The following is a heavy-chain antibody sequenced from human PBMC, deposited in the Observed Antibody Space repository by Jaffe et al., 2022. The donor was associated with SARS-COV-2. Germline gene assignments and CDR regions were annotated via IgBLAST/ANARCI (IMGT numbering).Heavy chain of an antibody. CDR2: INHSGST. CDR3: ARTPTHDFFVWGNYRYFDS. CDR1: GGSFNDYY. V-gene: IGHV4-34*01. Sequence: QVQLQQWGAGLLKPSETLSLTCAVYGGSFNDYYWSWIRQPPGKGLEWIGEINHSGSTKYNPSLKSLVTISVDTSKNQFSLKLSSVTAADTAVYYCARTPTHDFFVWGNYRYFDSWGLGTLVSVSS. D-gene: IGHD3-16*02. J-gene: IGHJ4*02.